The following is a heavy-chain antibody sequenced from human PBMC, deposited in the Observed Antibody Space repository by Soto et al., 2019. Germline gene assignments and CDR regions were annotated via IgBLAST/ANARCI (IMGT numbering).Heavy chain of an antibody. D-gene: IGHD6-13*01. V-gene: IGHV3-23*01. CDR2: ISGSGGST. J-gene: IGHJ6*03. CDR3: AKGIAAATYYYMDF. Sequence: GGSLRLSCVASGFTFSSYAMSWVRQAPGKGLEWVSAISGSGGSTYYADSVKGRFTISRDNSKNTLYLQMNSLRAEDTAVYYCAKGIAAATYYYMDFWGKGPTVTVS. CDR1: GFTFSSYA.